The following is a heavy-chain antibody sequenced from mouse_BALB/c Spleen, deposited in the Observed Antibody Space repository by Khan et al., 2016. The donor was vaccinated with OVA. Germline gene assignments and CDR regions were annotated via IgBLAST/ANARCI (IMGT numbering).Heavy chain of an antibody. V-gene: IGHV2-3*01. J-gene: IGHJ3*01. D-gene: IGHD2-2*01. CDR3: AIIFYGYDWFAY. CDR1: GSASTNYG. Sequence: QVQLKESGPGLVAPSQSLSIAYTVSGSASTNYGVSWARQTPGKGLEWLGVIWSDGNTNYHSSLKSRLTITRDNSKSQVLLKLNSLQTDDTATYYCAIIFYGYDWFAYWGQGTLVTVSA. CDR2: IWSDGNT.